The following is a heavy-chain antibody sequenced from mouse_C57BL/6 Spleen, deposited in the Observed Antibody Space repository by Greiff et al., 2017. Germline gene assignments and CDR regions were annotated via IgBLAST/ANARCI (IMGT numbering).Heavy chain of an antibody. V-gene: IGHV1-53*01. CDR1: GYTFTSYW. Sequence: QVQLQQPGTDLVKPGASVQLSCKASGYTFTSYWMHWVKQRPGQGLEWLGNINPSNGGTNYNEKFKRKATLTVDKSSSTAYMQLSILTSEDSAVYYCARHLSLRGFAYWGQGTLVTVSA. CDR3: ARHLSLRGFAY. J-gene: IGHJ3*01. D-gene: IGHD3-2*02. CDR2: INPSNGGT.